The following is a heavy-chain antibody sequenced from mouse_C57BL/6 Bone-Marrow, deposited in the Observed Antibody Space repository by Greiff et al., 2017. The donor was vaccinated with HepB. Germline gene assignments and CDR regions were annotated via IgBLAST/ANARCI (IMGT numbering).Heavy chain of an antibody. Sequence: QVQLQQPGAELVKPGASVKMSCKASGYTFTSYWITWVKQRPGPGLEWIGDIYPGSGSTNYNEKFKSKATLTVDTSSSTADMQLSSLTSEDSAVYYCARRRWLRDYYAMDYWGQGTSVTVSS. V-gene: IGHV1-55*01. J-gene: IGHJ4*01. CDR1: GYTFTSYW. CDR3: ARRRWLRDYYAMDY. D-gene: IGHD2-2*01. CDR2: IYPGSGST.